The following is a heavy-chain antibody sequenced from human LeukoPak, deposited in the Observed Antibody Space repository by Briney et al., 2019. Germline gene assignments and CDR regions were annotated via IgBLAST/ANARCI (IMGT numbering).Heavy chain of an antibody. CDR2: ITASGSIT. D-gene: IGHD6-19*01. CDR3: AKGTGSHYFYYYMDV. Sequence: PGGSLRLSCAASGFSYITYAMSWVRRAPGKGLEGVAAITASGSITYHADSVKGRFTVSRDNPKKTMYLQMDSLRVADTAVYYCAKGTGSHYFYYYMDVWGKGTTVSVS. CDR1: GFSYITYA. V-gene: IGHV3-23*01. J-gene: IGHJ6*03.